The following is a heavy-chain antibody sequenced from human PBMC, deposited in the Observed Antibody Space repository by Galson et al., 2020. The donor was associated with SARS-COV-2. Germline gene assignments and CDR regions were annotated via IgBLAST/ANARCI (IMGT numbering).Heavy chain of an antibody. Sequence: PSETLSLTCTVSGGSISSGDNYWSWIRQPPGKGLEWIGYIYYSGSTYYNPSLKSRVTISVDTSKNQFSLKLSSVTAADTAVYYCARMTPEDRWFDYWGQGTLVTVSS. CDR3: ARMTPEDRWFDY. CDR2: IYYSGST. V-gene: IGHV4-30-4*01. J-gene: IGHJ4*02. CDR1: GGSISSGDNY. D-gene: IGHD2-15*01.